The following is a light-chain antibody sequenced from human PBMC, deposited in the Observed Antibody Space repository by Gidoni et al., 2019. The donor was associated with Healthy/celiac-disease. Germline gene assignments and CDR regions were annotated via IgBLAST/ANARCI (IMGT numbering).Light chain of an antibody. V-gene: IGKV3-15*01. J-gene: IGKJ2*01. CDR2: GAS. CDR3: QQYNSWPPHT. Sequence: TQPPPALPSSPAGITTLLCCTTKKGGSSYLAWYQQKPGQAPRLLIYGASTRATGIPDRFSGSGSGTEFTLTISRLESEDFAVYYCQQYNSWPPHTFGQGTKVEIK. CDR1: KGGSSY.